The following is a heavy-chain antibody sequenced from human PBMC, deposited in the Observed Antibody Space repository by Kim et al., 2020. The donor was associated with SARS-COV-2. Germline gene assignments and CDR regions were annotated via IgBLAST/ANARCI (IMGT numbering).Heavy chain of an antibody. V-gene: IGHV3-49*03. CDR1: GFTFGDYA. D-gene: IGHD6-13*01. J-gene: IGHJ6*02. CDR2: IRSKAYGGTT. CDR3: TSPSSWILYYYYYGMDV. Sequence: GGSLRLSCTASGFTFGDYAMSWFRQAPGKGLEWVGFIRSKAYGGTTEYAASVKGRFTISRDDSKSIAYLQMNSLKTEDTAVYYCTSPSSWILYYYYYGMDVWGQGTTVTVSS.